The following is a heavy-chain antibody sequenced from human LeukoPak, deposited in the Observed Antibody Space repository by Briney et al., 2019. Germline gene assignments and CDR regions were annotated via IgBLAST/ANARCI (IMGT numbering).Heavy chain of an antibody. J-gene: IGHJ4*02. CDR2: IYGAEST. CDR1: GFTFDDYG. CDR3: ATRYNYYYLGY. V-gene: IGHV3-53*01. D-gene: IGHD5-18*01. Sequence: GGSLRLSCAASGFTFDDYGMSWVRQAPGKGLEWVSSIYGAESTNYADSVKGRFTISRDNSKNTLYLQMSSLRVEDTAVYYCATRYNYYYLGYWGQGTLVTVSS.